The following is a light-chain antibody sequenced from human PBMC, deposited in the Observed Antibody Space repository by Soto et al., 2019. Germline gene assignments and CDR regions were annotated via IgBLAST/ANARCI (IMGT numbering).Light chain of an antibody. CDR1: SSNIGSSYD. CDR2: GNT. V-gene: IGLV1-40*01. Sequence: QSVLTQPPSVSGAPGQRVTISCTGSSSNIGSSYDVQWYQQLPGTAPKLLIHGNTDRPSGVPDRFSGSRSGTSASLAITGLQAEDEADYYCQSYDTSLSGFYVFGTGTKVTVL. J-gene: IGLJ1*01. CDR3: QSYDTSLSGFYV.